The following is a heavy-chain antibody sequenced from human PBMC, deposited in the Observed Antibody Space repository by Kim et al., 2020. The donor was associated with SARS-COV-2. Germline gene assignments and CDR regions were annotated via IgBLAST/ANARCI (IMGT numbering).Heavy chain of an antibody. Sequence: GGSLRLSCAASGFTLSIYGMSWVRQAPGKGLEWISYISSSAVYYVDSVNGRFTISRDNAKNSLFLQMNSLRAEDTAEYYCLRGSGDYWGQGTLVTVAS. CDR3: LRGSGDY. J-gene: IGHJ4*02. V-gene: IGHV3-48*04. D-gene: IGHD3-10*01. CDR1: GFTLSIYG. CDR2: ISSSAV.